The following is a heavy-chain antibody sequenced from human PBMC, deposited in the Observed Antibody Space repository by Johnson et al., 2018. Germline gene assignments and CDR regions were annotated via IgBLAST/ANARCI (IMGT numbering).Heavy chain of an antibody. CDR1: GGTFSSYA. CDR3: ARVLPTVTTATYYYGMDV. CDR2: IIPIFGTA. V-gene: IGHV1-69*12. D-gene: IGHD4-11*01. J-gene: IGHJ6*02. Sequence: QVQLVQSGAEVKKXGSSXKVXCKASGGTFSSYAISWVLQAPGQGLEWMGGIIPIFGTANYAQKFQGRVTITADESTSTAYMELRSLRSEDTAVYYCARVLPTVTTATYYYGMDVWGQGTTVTVSS.